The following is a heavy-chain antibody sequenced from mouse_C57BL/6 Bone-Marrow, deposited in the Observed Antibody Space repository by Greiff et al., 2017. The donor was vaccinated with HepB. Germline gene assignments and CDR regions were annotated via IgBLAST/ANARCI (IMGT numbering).Heavy chain of an antibody. CDR3: ASSSCPSGFAY. CDR2: ISSGGSYT. J-gene: IGHJ3*01. V-gene: IGHV5-6*01. Sequence: EVNVVESGGDLVKPGGSLKLSCAASGFTFSSYGMSWVRQTPDKRLEWVATISSGGSYTYYPDSVKGRFTISRDNAKNTLYLQMSSLKSEDTAMYYCASSSCPSGFAYWGQGTLVTVSA. CDR1: GFTFSSYG.